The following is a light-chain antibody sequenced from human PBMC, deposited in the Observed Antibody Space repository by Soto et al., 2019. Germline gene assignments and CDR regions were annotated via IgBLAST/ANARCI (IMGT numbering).Light chain of an antibody. J-gene: IGLJ3*02. V-gene: IGLV2-11*01. CDR3: CSYAGTYTWV. Sequence: QSVLTQPRSVSGSPGQSVTISCTGTSSDVGAYNYVPWYQQYPGKAPKLMVFDVTKRPSGVPNRFSGSKSDNTASLTISGLQAEDGADYYCCSYAGTYTWVFGGGTNVTVL. CDR2: DVT. CDR1: SSDVGAYNY.